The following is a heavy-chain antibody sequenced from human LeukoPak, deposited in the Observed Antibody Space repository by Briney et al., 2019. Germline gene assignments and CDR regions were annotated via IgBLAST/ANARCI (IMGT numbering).Heavy chain of an antibody. CDR1: GGSISSYY. Sequence: SETLSLTCTVSGGSISSYYWSWIRQPPGKGLEWIGYIYYSGSTNYNPSLKSRVTISVDTSKNQFSLKLSSVTAADTAVYYCASSLPCSGASCYSPNWYFDLWGRGTLVTVSS. CDR2: IYYSGST. D-gene: IGHD2-15*01. CDR3: ASSLPCSGASCYSPNWYFDL. V-gene: IGHV4-59*01. J-gene: IGHJ2*01.